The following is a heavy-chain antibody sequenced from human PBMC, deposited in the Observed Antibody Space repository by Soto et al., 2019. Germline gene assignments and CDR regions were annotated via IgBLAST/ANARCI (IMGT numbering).Heavy chain of an antibody. J-gene: IGHJ4*02. D-gene: IGHD5-12*01. CDR1: GGSISSSSYY. CDR3: AAYSGYFYYFDY. Sequence: PSETLSLTCTVSGGSISSSSYYWGWIRQPPGKGLEWIGSIYYSGSTYYNPSLKSRVTISVDTSKNQFSLKLSSVTAADTAVYYCAAYSGYFYYFDYWGQGTLVTVSS. V-gene: IGHV4-39*01. CDR2: IYYSGST.